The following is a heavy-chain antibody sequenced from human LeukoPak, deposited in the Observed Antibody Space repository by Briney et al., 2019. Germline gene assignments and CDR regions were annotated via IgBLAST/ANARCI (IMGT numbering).Heavy chain of an antibody. CDR3: ARGPSVLGAIDN. D-gene: IGHD3-10*01. J-gene: IGHJ4*02. V-gene: IGHV3-74*01. CDR2: INNDGSII. Sequence: RGSLRLSCAASGFIFSRYWMHWVRQAPGKELVWVSRINNDGSIINTADSVKGRFTISRDNAKDMLYLQMDSLRAEDTAIYYCARGPSVLGAIDNWGQGTLVAVSS. CDR1: GFIFSRYW.